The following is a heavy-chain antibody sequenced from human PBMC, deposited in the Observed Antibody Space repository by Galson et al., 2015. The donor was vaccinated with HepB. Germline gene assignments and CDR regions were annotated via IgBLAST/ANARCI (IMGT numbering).Heavy chain of an antibody. D-gene: IGHD5-24*01. CDR3: ATAGRWPQYKGVFDS. J-gene: IGHJ4*02. CDR1: GFTFSDYY. V-gene: IGHV3-11*01. Sequence: SLRLSCAASGFTFSDYYMSWIRQAPGKGLEWVSYITNSGSTIYYADSVKGRFTISRDNAKNSLYLQMNSLRAEDTAVYYCATAGRWPQYKGVFDSWGQGTLVTVSA. CDR2: ITNSGSTI.